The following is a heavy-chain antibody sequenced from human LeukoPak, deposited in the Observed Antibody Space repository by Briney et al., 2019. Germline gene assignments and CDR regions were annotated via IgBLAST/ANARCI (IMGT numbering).Heavy chain of an antibody. D-gene: IGHD3-22*01. CDR2: INHSGST. J-gene: IGHJ4*02. V-gene: IGHV4-34*01. CDR1: GGSFSGYY. Sequence: SETLSLTCAVYGGSFSGYYWSWIRQPPGKGLEWIGEINHSGSTNYNPSLKSRVTISVDTSKNQFSLKLSSVTAADTAVYYCARGAPFDSSGYYDPFDYWGQGTLVTVSS. CDR3: ARGAPFDSSGYYDPFDY.